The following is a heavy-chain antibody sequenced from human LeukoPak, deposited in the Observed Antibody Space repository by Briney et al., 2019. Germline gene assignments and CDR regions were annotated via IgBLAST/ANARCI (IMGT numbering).Heavy chain of an antibody. J-gene: IGHJ4*02. D-gene: IGHD2-15*01. CDR3: ASSGGSFPFDY. CDR2: ISGSGGST. Sequence: GGSLRLSCAASGFTFSSYAMSWVRPAPGKGLEWVSAISGSGGSTYYADSVKGRFTISRDNSKNTLYLQMNSLRAEDTAVYYCASSGGSFPFDYWGQGTLVTVSS. CDR1: GFTFSSYA. V-gene: IGHV3-23*01.